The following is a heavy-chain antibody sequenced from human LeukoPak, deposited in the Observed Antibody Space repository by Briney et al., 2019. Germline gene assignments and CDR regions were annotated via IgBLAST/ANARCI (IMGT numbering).Heavy chain of an antibody. CDR2: ISSSGSTI. D-gene: IGHD3-22*01. Sequence: GGSLRLSCAASGFTFSSYEMNWVRQAPGKGLEWVSYISSSGSTIYYADSVKGRFTISRDNAKNSLYLQMNSLRAEDTAVYYCARLLSSDPWGWGQGNLVTVSS. J-gene: IGHJ4*02. V-gene: IGHV3-48*03. CDR1: GFTFSSYE. CDR3: ARLLSSDPWG.